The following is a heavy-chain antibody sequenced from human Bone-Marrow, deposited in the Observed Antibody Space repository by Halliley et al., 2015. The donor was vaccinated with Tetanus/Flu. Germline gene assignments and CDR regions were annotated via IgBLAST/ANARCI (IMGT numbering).Heavy chain of an antibody. CDR3: ARWFPGTNGLLDY. CDR1: GFIFSKFS. D-gene: IGHD1-1*01. CDR2: IRSSATNI. Sequence: SLRLSCAGSGFIFSKFSLTWVRQAPGKGLEWVSSIRSSATNIYYGDSVKGRFTISRDNANNSLYLQMNNLRAEDTAVYYCARWFPGTNGLLDYWGQGTLVTVSS. V-gene: IGHV3-21*01. J-gene: IGHJ4*02.